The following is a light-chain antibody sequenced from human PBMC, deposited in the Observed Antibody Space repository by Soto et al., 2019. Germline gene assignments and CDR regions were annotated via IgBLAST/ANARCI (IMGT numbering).Light chain of an antibody. J-gene: IGKJ1*01. CDR3: QQYGISPSWT. V-gene: IGKV3-20*01. CDR1: QSVTGNY. CDR2: GAS. Sequence: ENVLTQSPDTLSLSPGERSTLSCWASQSVTGNYLAWYQQKPGQAPRLLICGASSRATAIPDRFSGSGSGTDFTLTISRLEPEDFAVYYCQQYGISPSWTFGQGNKVDIK.